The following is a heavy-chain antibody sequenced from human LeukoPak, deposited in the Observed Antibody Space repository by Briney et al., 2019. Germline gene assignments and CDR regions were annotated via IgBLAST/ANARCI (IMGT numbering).Heavy chain of an antibody. CDR3: ARGGYSFDY. Sequence: GGSLRLSCATSGFSVSGYWMSWVRQAPGKGPEWVARLHADGNEKYYVDSVKGRFTISRDNAKNSLYLQMNSLRVEDTAVYYCARGGYSFDYLGQGTLVTVSS. CDR2: LHADGNEK. CDR1: GFSVSGYW. J-gene: IGHJ4*02. D-gene: IGHD5-12*01. V-gene: IGHV3-7*01.